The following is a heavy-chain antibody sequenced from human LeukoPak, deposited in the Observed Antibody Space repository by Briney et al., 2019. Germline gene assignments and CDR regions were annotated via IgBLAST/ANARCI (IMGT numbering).Heavy chain of an antibody. Sequence: PGRSLRLSCAASGFTFSSYGMHWVRQAPGKGLEWVAVISYGGSNKYYADSVKGRFTISRDNSKNTLYLQMNSLRAEDTAVYYCAKGVVDTAMVKDYWGQGTLVTVSS. CDR3: AKGVVDTAMVKDY. J-gene: IGHJ4*02. V-gene: IGHV3-30*18. CDR1: GFTFSSYG. CDR2: ISYGGSNK. D-gene: IGHD5-18*01.